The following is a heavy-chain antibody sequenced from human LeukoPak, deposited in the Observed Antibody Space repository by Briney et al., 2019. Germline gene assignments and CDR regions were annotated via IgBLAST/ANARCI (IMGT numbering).Heavy chain of an antibody. D-gene: IGHD3-22*01. V-gene: IGHV4-34*01. J-gene: IGHJ6*02. CDR2: INHSGST. Sequence: SVTLSLTCAVYGGSFSGYYWSWIRQPPGKGLEWIGEINHSGSTNYNPSLKSRVTISVDTSKNQFSLKLSSVTAADTAVYYCARVPQYYYDSSGNYGMDVWGQGTTVTVSS. CDR3: ARVPQYYYDSSGNYGMDV. CDR1: GGSFSGYY.